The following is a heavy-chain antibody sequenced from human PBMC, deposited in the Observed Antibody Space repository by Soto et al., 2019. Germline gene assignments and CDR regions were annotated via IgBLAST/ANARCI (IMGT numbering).Heavy chain of an antibody. D-gene: IGHD4-4*01. J-gene: IGHJ6*02. V-gene: IGHV3-11*06. CDR3: AAFYSNYGRGV. CDR2: ISSSSSYT. Sequence: GSLRLSCAASGFTFSDYYMSWIRQAPGKGLEWVSYISSSSSYTNYADSVKGRFTISRDNAKNSLYLQMNSLRADDTAVYYCAAFYSNYGRGVWGQGTTVTVSS. CDR1: GFTFSDYY.